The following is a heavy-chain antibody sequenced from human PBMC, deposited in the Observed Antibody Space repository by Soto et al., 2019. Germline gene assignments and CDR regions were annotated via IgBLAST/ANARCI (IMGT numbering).Heavy chain of an antibody. Sequence: QVQLVQSGAEVKKPGSSVKVSCKASGGTFIDYAISWVRQAPGQGLEWMGGLIPILKTPDYAERSQGRVTITSDEATSTAYMELTSLTLQATAVYYCARSGSSWVSGAYYGVDVWGQGTTVTVSS. CDR2: LIPILKTP. J-gene: IGHJ6*02. V-gene: IGHV1-69*01. D-gene: IGHD6-13*01. CDR3: ARSGSSWVSGAYYGVDV. CDR1: GGTFIDYA.